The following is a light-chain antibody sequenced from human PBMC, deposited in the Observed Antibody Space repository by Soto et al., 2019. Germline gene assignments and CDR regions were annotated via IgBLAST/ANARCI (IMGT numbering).Light chain of an antibody. CDR1: QSVRSS. J-gene: IGKJ5*01. Sequence: EIVMTQSPATLSVSQGERATLSCRASQSVRSSLAWYQQKPGQAPRLLLYGASTRATGIPVRFSGSGFGTEFTLTISSLQSEDFAVYYCQQYKNWPLFGQGTRLEI. CDR3: QQYKNWPL. CDR2: GAS. V-gene: IGKV3-15*01.